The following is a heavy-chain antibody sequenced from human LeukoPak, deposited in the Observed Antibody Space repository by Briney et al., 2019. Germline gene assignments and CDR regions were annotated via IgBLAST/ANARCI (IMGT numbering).Heavy chain of an antibody. CDR3: ARRGFQLRPSSEYYYYYMDV. CDR2: MNPNSGNT. V-gene: IGHV1-8*03. Sequence: ASVKVSCKASGYTFTSYDINWVRQATGQGLEWMGWMNPNSGNTGYAQKFQGRVTITRNTSISTAYVELSSLRSEDTAVYYCARRGFQLRPSSEYYYYYMDVWGKGTTVTVSS. J-gene: IGHJ6*03. CDR1: GYTFTSYD. D-gene: IGHD2-2*01.